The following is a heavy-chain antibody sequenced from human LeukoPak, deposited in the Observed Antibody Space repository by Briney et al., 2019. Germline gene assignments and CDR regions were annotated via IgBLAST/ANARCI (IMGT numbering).Heavy chain of an antibody. J-gene: IGHJ4*02. V-gene: IGHV1-8*02. D-gene: IGHD5-12*01. CDR2: MNPNSGNT. CDR3: ARGVRWLRSSDY. Sequence: ASVKVSCKASGYTFTSYGISWVRQAPGQGLEWMGWMNPNSGNTGYAQKFQGRVTMTRNTSISTAYMELSSLRSEDTAVYYCARGVRWLRSSDYWGQGTLVTVSS. CDR1: GYTFTSYG.